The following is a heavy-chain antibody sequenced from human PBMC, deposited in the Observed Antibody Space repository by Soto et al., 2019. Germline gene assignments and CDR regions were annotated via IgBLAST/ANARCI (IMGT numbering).Heavy chain of an antibody. V-gene: IGHV4-30-4*01. CDR3: ARDSSGYYDSSGYETGFDY. CDR2: IYYSGST. D-gene: IGHD3-22*01. CDR1: GGSISSGDYY. J-gene: IGHJ4*02. Sequence: QVQLQESGPGLVKPSQTLSLTCTVSGGSISSGDYYWSWIRQPPGKGLGWIGYIYYSGSTYYNPSLNSRVTISVDTSKNQFSLKLSSVTAADTAVYYCARDSSGYYDSSGYETGFDYWGQGTLVTVSS.